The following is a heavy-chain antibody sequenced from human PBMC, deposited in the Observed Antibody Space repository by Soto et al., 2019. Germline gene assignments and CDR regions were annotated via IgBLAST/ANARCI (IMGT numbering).Heavy chain of an antibody. CDR3: ARVKAARRGYYYYGMDV. CDR1: GYTFTGYY. D-gene: IGHD6-6*01. CDR2: INPNSGGT. V-gene: IGHV1-2*04. Sequence: ASVKVSCKASGYTFTGYYMHWVRQAPGQGLEWMGWINPNSGGTNYAQKFQGWVTMTRDTSISTAYMELSRLRSDDTAAYYCARVKAARRGYYYYGMDVWGQGTTVTVSS. J-gene: IGHJ6*02.